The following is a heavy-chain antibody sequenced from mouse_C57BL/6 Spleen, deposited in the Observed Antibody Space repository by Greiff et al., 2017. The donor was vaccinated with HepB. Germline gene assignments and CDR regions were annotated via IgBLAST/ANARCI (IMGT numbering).Heavy chain of an antibody. CDR3: ARQGTTVVPWDFDV. V-gene: IGHV1-81*01. Sequence: QVQLKESGAELARPGASVKLSCKASGYTFTSYGISWVKQRTGQGLEWIGEIYPRSGNTYYNEKFKGKATLTADKSSSTAYMELRSLTSEDSAVYFCARQGTTVVPWDFDVWGTGTTVTVSS. CDR2: IYPRSGNT. D-gene: IGHD1-1*01. J-gene: IGHJ1*03. CDR1: GYTFTSYG.